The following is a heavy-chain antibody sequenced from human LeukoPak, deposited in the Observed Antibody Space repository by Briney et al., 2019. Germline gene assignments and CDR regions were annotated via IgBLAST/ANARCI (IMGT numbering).Heavy chain of an antibody. D-gene: IGHD6-13*01. CDR2: IYSGGST. J-gene: IGHJ6*02. CDR3: ARDRSSSWYRYGMDV. CDR1: GFTVSSNY. Sequence: PGGSLRLSCAASGFTVSSNYMSWVRQAPGKGLEWVSVIYSGGSTYYADSVKGRFTISRDNSKNTLYLQMNSLRAEDTAVYYCARDRSSSWYRYGMDVWGQGTTVTVSS. V-gene: IGHV3-66*01.